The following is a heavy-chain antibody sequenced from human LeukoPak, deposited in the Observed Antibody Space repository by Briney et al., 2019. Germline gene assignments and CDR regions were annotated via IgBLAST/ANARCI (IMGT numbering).Heavy chain of an antibody. CDR2: IDATGGAT. J-gene: IGHJ4*02. Sequence: GGSLRLSCAASGFTFGSYGMNWVRQAPGKGLEWVSAIDATGGATFYADSVKGRFTISRDNSKNTLYLQMNSLRAEDTAVYYCALGPTYGDYVGYWGQGTLVTVSS. D-gene: IGHD4-17*01. V-gene: IGHV3-23*01. CDR3: ALGPTYGDYVGY. CDR1: GFTFGSYG.